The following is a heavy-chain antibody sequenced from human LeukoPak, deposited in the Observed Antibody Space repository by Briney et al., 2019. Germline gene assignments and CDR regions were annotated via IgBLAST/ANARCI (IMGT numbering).Heavy chain of an antibody. J-gene: IGHJ5*02. CDR1: GGSISSYY. CDR2: INHSGST. CDR3: ARLPGEVCSSTSCYSWFDP. Sequence: SETLSLTCTVSGGSISSYYWSWIRQPPGKGLEWIGEINHSGSTNYNPSLKSRVTISVDTSKNQFSLKLSSVTAADTAVYYCARLPGEVCSSTSCYSWFDPWGQGTLVTVSS. V-gene: IGHV4-34*01. D-gene: IGHD2-2*02.